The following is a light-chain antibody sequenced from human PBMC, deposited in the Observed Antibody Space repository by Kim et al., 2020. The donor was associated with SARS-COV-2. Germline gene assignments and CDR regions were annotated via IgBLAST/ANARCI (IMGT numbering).Light chain of an antibody. CDR2: AAS. CDR3: QQCYSFPRT. V-gene: IGKV1-9*01. Sequence: DIQLTQSPSFLSASVGDRVTITCRASQAIGSYLVWYQQKPGNAPKLLIYAASTLQSGVPSRFSGSGSGTEFTLTISSLQPEDFATYYCQQCYSFPRTFGQGTKLEIK. CDR1: QAIGSY. J-gene: IGKJ2*02.